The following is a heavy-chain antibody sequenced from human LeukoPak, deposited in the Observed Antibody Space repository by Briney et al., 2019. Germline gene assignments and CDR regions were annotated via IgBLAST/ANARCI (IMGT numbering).Heavy chain of an antibody. CDR1: GFTFTNYW. CDR3: ARPTSGNKGGYNWRFDY. D-gene: IGHD5-24*01. Sequence: GGSLRLSCAASGFTFTNYWMNCGRQAPGKGLEWVANIKQDGSEKYYVDSVKGRFTISRDNAKNSLYLKMQSLRAEDTAVYYCARPTSGNKGGYNWRFDYWGQGTLVTVSS. CDR2: IKQDGSEK. V-gene: IGHV3-7*01. J-gene: IGHJ4*02.